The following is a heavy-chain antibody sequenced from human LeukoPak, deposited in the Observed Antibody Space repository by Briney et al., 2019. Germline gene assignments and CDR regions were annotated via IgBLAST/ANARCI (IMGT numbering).Heavy chain of an antibody. J-gene: IGHJ4*02. D-gene: IGHD4-11*01. CDR1: GFIFSHYA. V-gene: IGHV3-33*01. CDR2: IWNNGTNR. CDR3: ARDAQRGFDYSNSLQY. Sequence: RPGGTLRLSCAASGFIFSHYALHWVRQAPGKGLEWVAVIWNNGTNRYYGDSVKGRFSISRDDSQKRVFLQMNNLRADDTAVYYCARDAQRGFDYSNSLQYWGQGDLATVSS.